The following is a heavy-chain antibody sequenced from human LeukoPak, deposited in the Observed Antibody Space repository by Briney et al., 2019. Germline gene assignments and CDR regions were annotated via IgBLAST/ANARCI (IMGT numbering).Heavy chain of an antibody. V-gene: IGHV3-48*01. CDR1: GFTFSSYS. D-gene: IGHD5-24*01. CDR2: ITASGTAM. CDR3: AKDGGGYNGYYFDY. Sequence: GGSLRLSCAASGFTFSSYSMNWVRQAPGKGLEWVSHITASGTAMFYADSVKGRFTISRDNAKNSLYLQMNSLRAEDTAVYYCAKDGGGYNGYYFDYWGQGTLVTVSS. J-gene: IGHJ4*02.